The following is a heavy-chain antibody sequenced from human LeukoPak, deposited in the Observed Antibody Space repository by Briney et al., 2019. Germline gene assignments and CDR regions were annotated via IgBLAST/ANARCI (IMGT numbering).Heavy chain of an antibody. CDR3: ARDYCSGGSCYRTDPLDY. D-gene: IGHD2-15*01. CDR2: IYTSGST. CDR1: GGSISSGSYY. J-gene: IGHJ4*02. Sequence: SETLSLTCTVSGGSISSGSYYWSWIRQPAGKGLEWIGRIYTSGSTNYNPSLKSRVTISVDTSKNQFSQKLSSVTAADTAVYYCARDYCSGGSCYRTDPLDYWGQGTLVTVSS. V-gene: IGHV4-61*02.